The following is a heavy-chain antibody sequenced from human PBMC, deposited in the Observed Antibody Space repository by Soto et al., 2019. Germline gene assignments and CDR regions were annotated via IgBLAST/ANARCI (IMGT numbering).Heavy chain of an antibody. J-gene: IGHJ4*02. D-gene: IGHD3-3*01. CDR3: ARHHTHITIFGVVTERPFDY. Sequence: GESLKISCKGSGYSFTSYWISWVRQMPGKGLEWMGRIDPSDSYTNYSPSFQGHVTISADKSISTAYLQWSSLKASDTAMYYCARHHTHITIFGVVTERPFDYWGQGTLVTVSS. CDR2: IDPSDSYT. V-gene: IGHV5-10-1*01. CDR1: GYSFTSYW.